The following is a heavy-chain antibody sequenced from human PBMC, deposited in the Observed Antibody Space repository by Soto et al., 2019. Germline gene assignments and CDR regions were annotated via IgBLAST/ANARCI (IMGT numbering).Heavy chain of an antibody. Sequence: GGSLRLSCSASGFTFSSYAMSWVRQAPGKGLEWVSAISGSGGSTYYADSVKGRFTISRDNSKNTLYLQMNSLRAEDTAVYYCAKDSGGYCSSTSCLNDYWGQGTLVTSPQ. CDR1: GFTFSSYA. V-gene: IGHV3-23*01. J-gene: IGHJ4*02. D-gene: IGHD2-2*01. CDR3: AKDSGGYCSSTSCLNDY. CDR2: ISGSGGST.